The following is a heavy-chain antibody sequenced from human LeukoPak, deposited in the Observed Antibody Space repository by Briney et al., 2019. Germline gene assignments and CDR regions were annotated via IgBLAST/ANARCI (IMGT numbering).Heavy chain of an antibody. CDR2: XNPNSGGT. CDR3: ARDYCSGGSCYGWLNY. D-gene: IGHD2-15*01. CDR1: GGXXSSXA. Sequence: ASVKVSCKASGGXXSSXAXXXXRXXXXXGXXXXGXXNPNSGGTNYAQKFQGRVTMTRDTSISTAYMELSRLRSDDTAVYYCARDYCSGGSCYGWLNYWGQGTLVTVSS. V-gene: IGHV1-2*02. J-gene: IGHJ4*02.